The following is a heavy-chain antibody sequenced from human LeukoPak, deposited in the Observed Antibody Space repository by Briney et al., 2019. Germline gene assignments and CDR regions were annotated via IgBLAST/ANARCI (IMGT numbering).Heavy chain of an antibody. J-gene: IGHJ4*02. CDR1: GFTFSDHY. D-gene: IGHD3-22*01. CDR2: ARNKANSYTT. Sequence: GGSLRLSCAASGFTFSDHYMDWVRQAPGKGLEWVGRARNKANSYTTEYAASVKGRFTISRDDSKNSLYLQMNSLKTEHTAVYYCARANVYYGDGYYPVVGYYFDYWGQGTLVTVSS. V-gene: IGHV3-72*01. CDR3: ARANVYYGDGYYPVVGYYFDY.